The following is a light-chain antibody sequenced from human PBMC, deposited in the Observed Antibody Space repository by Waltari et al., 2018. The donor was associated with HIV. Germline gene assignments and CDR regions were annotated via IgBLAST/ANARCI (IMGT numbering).Light chain of an antibody. CDR1: ALPKEY. CDR3: YSTNIRGNSRL. V-gene: IGLV3-10*01. J-gene: IGLJ2*01. Sequence: SSELTQPPSVSVSPGQTARITCSGDALPKEYAHWYQQRSGQAPVLVIYEDTKRPSGIPERFFGSTSGTMSTLIITGAQVEDEGDYYCYSTNIRGNSRLFGGGTKLTVL. CDR2: EDT.